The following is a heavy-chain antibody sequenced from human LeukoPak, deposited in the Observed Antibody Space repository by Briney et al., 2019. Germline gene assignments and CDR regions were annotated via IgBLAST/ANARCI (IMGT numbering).Heavy chain of an antibody. CDR3: ARLGYDSGTRGLDP. V-gene: IGHV4-59*12. CDR2: MYYSGSA. J-gene: IGHJ5*02. D-gene: IGHD3-10*01. CDR1: GDSISSYY. Sequence: PSETLSLTCTVSGDSISSYYWSWIRQPPGKGLEWIGQMYYSGSAKYNPSLKSRVTMSLDTSKNQITLKLTSVTAADTAVYYCARLGYDSGTRGLDPWGQGTLVTVSS.